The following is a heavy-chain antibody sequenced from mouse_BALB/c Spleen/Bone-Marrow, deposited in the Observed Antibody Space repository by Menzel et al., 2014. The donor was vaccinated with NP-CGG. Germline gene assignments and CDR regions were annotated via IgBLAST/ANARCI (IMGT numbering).Heavy chain of an antibody. V-gene: IGHV5-17*02. CDR2: ISSGSSTI. D-gene: IGHD1-1*01. Sequence: VQLKESGGGLVQPGGSRKLSCAASGFTFSSFAMHWVRQAPEKGLEWGAYISSGSSTIYYADTVMGRFTISRDNPKNTLFLQMTSLRSEDTAMYYCARSGSSSGYFDYWGQGTTLTVSS. J-gene: IGHJ2*01. CDR1: GFTFSSFA. CDR3: ARSGSSSGYFDY.